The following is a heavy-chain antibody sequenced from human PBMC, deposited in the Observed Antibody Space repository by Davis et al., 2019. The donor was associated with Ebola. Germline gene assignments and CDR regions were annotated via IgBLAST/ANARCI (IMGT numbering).Heavy chain of an antibody. CDR3: ATKDTAMISDFDY. CDR2: INSDGTFT. CDR1: AFTFSNYW. V-gene: IGHV3-74*01. D-gene: IGHD5-18*01. J-gene: IGHJ4*02. Sequence: GESLKISCAASAFTFSNYWMYWVRQAPGEGLMCVSRINSDGTFTTYADSVKGRFTISRDNSKNTLYLQMTSLRRDDTAVYYCATKDTAMISDFDYWGQGTLVTVSS.